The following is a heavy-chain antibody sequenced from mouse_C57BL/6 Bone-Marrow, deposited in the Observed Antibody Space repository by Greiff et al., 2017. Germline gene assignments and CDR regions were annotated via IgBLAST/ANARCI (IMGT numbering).Heavy chain of an antibody. Sequence: VQLQQSGAELARPGASVKLSCKASGYTFTSYGISWVKQRTGQGLEWIGEIYPTSGNTYYNEKFKGQATLTADKSSSTAYMELRSLTSEDSAVYFCARRITTVVDYFDYWGQGTTLTVSS. CDR3: ARRITTVVDYFDY. D-gene: IGHD1-1*01. CDR2: IYPTSGNT. J-gene: IGHJ2*01. V-gene: IGHV1-81*01. CDR1: GYTFTSYG.